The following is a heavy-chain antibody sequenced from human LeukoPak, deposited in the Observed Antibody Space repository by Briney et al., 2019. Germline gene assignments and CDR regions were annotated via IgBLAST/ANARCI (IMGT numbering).Heavy chain of an antibody. CDR3: AKGPTIAARPLDYFDY. CDR1: GFTFSSYA. CDR2: ISYDGSNK. D-gene: IGHD6-6*01. Sequence: PGGSLRLSCAASGFTFSSYAMHWVRQAPGKGLEWVAVISYDGSNKYYADSVKGRFTISRDNSKNTLYLQMNSLRAEDTAVYYCAKGPTIAARPLDYFDYWGQGTLVTVSS. J-gene: IGHJ4*02. V-gene: IGHV3-30-3*01.